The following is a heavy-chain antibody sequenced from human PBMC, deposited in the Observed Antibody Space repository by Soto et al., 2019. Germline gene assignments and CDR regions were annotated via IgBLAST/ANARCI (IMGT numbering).Heavy chain of an antibody. D-gene: IGHD3-3*01. Sequence: EVQLVESGGGLVQPEGSLRLSCAASGFTFRTYNMNWVRQAPGKGLEWVSYISSSSTIYYADSVKGRFTISRDNAKNSLYLQMNSLRDEDTAVYYCAREFFYDYWGQGTLVTVSS. CDR3: AREFFYDY. V-gene: IGHV3-48*02. CDR2: ISSSSTI. CDR1: GFTFRTYN. J-gene: IGHJ4*02.